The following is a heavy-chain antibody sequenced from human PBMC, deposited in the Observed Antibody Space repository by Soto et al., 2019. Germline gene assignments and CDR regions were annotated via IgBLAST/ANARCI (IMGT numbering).Heavy chain of an antibody. D-gene: IGHD3-10*01. Sequence: SETLSLTCAVSGASISGSSYYWAWIRQPPGKGLEWIGTVHYSGSTNYNPSLMIRVTISVDTSKNQFSLELTSVTAADTAVYYCARRTPLYASESSRFDTWGQGALVTVS. CDR2: VHYSGST. CDR1: GASISGSSYY. CDR3: ARRTPLYASESSRFDT. J-gene: IGHJ5*02. V-gene: IGHV4-39*01.